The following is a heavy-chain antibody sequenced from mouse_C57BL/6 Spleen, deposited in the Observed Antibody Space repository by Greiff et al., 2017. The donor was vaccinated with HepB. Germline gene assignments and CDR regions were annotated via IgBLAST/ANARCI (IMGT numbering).Heavy chain of an antibody. CDR2: ISDGGSYT. CDR3: ERDQIGSYYYGSSPNDKAMDY. D-gene: IGHD1-1*01. CDR1: GFTFSSYA. Sequence: EVMLVESGGGLVKPGGSLKLSCAASGFTFSSYAMSWVRQTPEKRLEWVATISDGGSYTYYPDNVKGRFTISRDNAKNNLYLQMSQLKSEDTAMYYSERDQIGSYYYGSSPNDKAMDYWGQGTSGTVSS. V-gene: IGHV5-4*01. J-gene: IGHJ4*01.